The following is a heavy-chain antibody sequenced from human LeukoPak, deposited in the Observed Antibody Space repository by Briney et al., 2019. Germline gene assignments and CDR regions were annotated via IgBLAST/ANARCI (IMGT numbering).Heavy chain of an antibody. CDR1: GLTFSSYG. CDR3: AKDKIVVVPPAIAAFDI. J-gene: IGHJ3*02. CDR2: ITGSGGST. Sequence: QSGGSLRLSCAASGLTFSSYGMSWVRQAPGKGLEWVSAITGSGGSTYYADSVKGRFTISRDNSKNTLYLQMNSLRAEDTAVFYCAKDKIVVVPPAIAAFDIWGQGTMVTVSS. V-gene: IGHV3-23*01. D-gene: IGHD2-2*01.